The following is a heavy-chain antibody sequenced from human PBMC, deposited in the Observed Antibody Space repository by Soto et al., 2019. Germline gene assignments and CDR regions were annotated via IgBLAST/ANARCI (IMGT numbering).Heavy chain of an antibody. CDR3: ARGSMSVYYYDTYNWFAP. Sequence: ASVKVSCKASGGTFSSYAISWVRQAPGQGLEWMGGIIPIFGTANYAQKFQGRVTITADESTSTAYMELSSLRSEDTAVYYCARGSMSVYYYDTYNWFAPCGQGTLVTSPQ. D-gene: IGHD3-22*01. CDR2: IIPIFGTA. CDR1: GGTFSSYA. V-gene: IGHV1-69*13. J-gene: IGHJ5*02.